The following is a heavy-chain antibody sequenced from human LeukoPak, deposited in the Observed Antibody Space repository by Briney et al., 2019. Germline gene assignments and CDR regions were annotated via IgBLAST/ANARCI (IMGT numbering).Heavy chain of an antibody. CDR3: AKIYSSSWYGLIDY. V-gene: IGHV3-23*01. CDR2: ISDSGSST. J-gene: IGHJ4*02. CDR1: GFTFSSYA. Sequence: GGSLRLSCEASGFTFSSYAMSWVRQAPGKGLEWVSAISDSGSSTYYADSVEGRFTISRDNSKNTLYLQMNSLRAEDAALYYCAKIYSSSWYGLIDYWGQGTLVTVSS. D-gene: IGHD6-13*01.